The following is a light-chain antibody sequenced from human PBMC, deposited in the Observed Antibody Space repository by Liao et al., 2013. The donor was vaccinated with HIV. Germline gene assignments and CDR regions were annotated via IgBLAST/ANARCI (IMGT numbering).Light chain of an antibody. J-gene: IGLJ2*01. CDR1: KLGNKY. V-gene: IGLV3-1*01. CDR2: QDT. CDR3: QAWDSITA. Sequence: SYELTQPPSVSVSPGQTASITCSGEKLGNKYVCWYQQKPGQSPVLVIYQDTKRPSGIPERFSGSNSGNTATLTISGTQAMDEADYYCQAWDSITAFGGGTKLTVL.